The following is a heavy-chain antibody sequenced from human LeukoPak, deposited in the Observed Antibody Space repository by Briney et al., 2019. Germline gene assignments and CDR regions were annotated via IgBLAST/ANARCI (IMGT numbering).Heavy chain of an antibody. CDR3: ARMNYVSSGWGAPFDY. D-gene: IGHD1-7*01. V-gene: IGHV1-8*03. J-gene: IGHJ4*02. CDR1: GYTFTSYD. Sequence: GASVKVSCKASGYTFTSYDINWVRQATGQGLEWMGWMNPNSGNTGYAQKFQGRVTITRNTSISTAYMELSSLRSEDTAVYYCARMNYVSSGWGAPFDYWGQGTLVTVSS. CDR2: MNPNSGNT.